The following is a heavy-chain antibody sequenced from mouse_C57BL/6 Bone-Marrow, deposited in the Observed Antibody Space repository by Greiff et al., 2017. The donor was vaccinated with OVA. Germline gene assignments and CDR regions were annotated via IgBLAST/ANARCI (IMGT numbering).Heavy chain of an antibody. CDR3: AIRSPYFDV. Sequence: EVQGVESGPVLVKPGASVKMSCKASGYTFTDYYMNWVKQSHGKSLEWIGVINPYNGGTSYNQKFKGKATLTVDKSSSTAYMELNSLTSEDSAVYYCAIRSPYFDVWGTGTTVTVSS. J-gene: IGHJ1*03. CDR2: INPYNGGT. V-gene: IGHV1-19*01. CDR1: GYTFTDYY.